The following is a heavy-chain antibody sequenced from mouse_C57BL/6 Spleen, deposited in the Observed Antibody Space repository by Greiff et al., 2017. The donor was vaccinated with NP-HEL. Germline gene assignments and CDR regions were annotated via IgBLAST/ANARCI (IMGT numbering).Heavy chain of an antibody. CDR2: IYPGNSDT. D-gene: IGHD2-1*01. V-gene: IGHV1-5*01. CDR1: GYTFTSYW. J-gene: IGHJ2*01. CDR3: TRSHGNSYYFDY. Sequence: VQLQQSGTVLVRPGASVKMSCKTSGYTFTSYWMHWVKQRPGQGLEWIGAIYPGNSDTSYNQKFKGKAKLTAVTSASTAYMELSSLTNEDSAVYYCTRSHGNSYYFDYWGQGTTLTVSS.